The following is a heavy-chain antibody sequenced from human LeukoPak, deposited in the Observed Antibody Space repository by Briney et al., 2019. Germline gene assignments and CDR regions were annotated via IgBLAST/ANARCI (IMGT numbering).Heavy chain of an antibody. V-gene: IGHV4-4*02. CDR2: IYHSGST. D-gene: IGHD6-19*01. CDR3: ARTSYSSGWYAD. CDR1: GGSISSSNW. J-gene: IGHJ4*02. Sequence: PSETLSLTCAVSGGSISSSNWWSWVRQPPGKGLEWIGEIYHSGSTNYNPSLESRVTISVDPSKKQFSLTLSSVTAADTAVYYCARTSYSSGWYADWGQGTLVIVSS.